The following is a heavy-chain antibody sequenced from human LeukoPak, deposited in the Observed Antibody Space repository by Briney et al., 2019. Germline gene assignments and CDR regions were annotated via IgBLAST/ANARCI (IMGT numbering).Heavy chain of an antibody. CDR1: GFTVITND. D-gene: IGHD1-14*01. V-gene: IGHV3-53*01. J-gene: IGHJ4*02. Sequence: SGGSLGLSCAASGFTVITNDMTWVRQAPGKGLEWVSVLYSDGNTKYADSVQGRFTISRDNSKNTLYLEMNSLSPDDTAVYYCARGVEPLAANTLAYWGQGTLVTVSS. CDR3: ARGVEPLAANTLAY. CDR2: LYSDGNT.